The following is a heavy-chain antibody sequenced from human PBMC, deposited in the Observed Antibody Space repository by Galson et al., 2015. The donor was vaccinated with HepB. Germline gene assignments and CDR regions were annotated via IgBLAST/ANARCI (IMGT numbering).Heavy chain of an antibody. V-gene: IGHV4-39*01. CDR3: ARHIPDNSAFFDQ. J-gene: IGHJ4*02. Sequence: SETLSLTCPVSGGSVSSTSYYWGWIRQPPGKGLEWIGTTYYSGDTYYSPSLKSRVTISIDTSKSQFSLKLSSVTAADTAVYYCARHIPDNSAFFDQWGPGTLVTVSS. D-gene: IGHD5-24*01. CDR1: GGSVSSTSYY. CDR2: TYYSGDT.